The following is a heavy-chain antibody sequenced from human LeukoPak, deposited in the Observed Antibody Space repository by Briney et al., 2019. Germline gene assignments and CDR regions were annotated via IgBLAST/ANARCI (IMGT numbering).Heavy chain of an antibody. Sequence: GGSLRLSCAASGFTFSSYWMHWVRQAPGKGLVWVSRINSDGSSTTYADSVKGRFTISRDNAKNTLHLQMNSLRAEDTAVYYCARGRPRDGYNTDYWGQGTLVTVSS. J-gene: IGHJ4*02. CDR1: GFTFSSYW. D-gene: IGHD5-24*01. V-gene: IGHV3-74*01. CDR2: INSDGSST. CDR3: ARGRPRDGYNTDY.